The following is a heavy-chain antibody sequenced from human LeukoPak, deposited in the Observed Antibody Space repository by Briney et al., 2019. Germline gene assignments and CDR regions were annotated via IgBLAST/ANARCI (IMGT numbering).Heavy chain of an antibody. CDR2: IHYSETT. J-gene: IGHJ4*02. CDR3: ARGPTYQPIDF. CDR1: GGPFSTYY. D-gene: IGHD2-2*01. Sequence: PSETLSLTCAVYGGPFSTYYWSWIRQPPGKGLEWIASIHYSETTYYNPSLKSRVTISVDTSKNHFSLKLSSVTAADTAVYYCARGPTYQPIDFWGQGALVTVSS. V-gene: IGHV4-34*01.